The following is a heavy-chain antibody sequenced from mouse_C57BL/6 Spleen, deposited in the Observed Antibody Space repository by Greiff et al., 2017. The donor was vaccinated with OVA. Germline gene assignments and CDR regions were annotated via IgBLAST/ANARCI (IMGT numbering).Heavy chain of an antibody. V-gene: IGHV2-2*01. D-gene: IGHD2-3*01. J-gene: IGHJ3*01. CDR2: IWSGGST. CDR3: ARNRDGYYPAWFAY. Sequence: VQLQQSGPGLVQPSQSLSITCTVSGFSLTSYGVHWVRQSPGKGLEWLGVIWSGGSTDYNAAFISRLSISKDNSKSQVFFKMNSLQADDTAIYYCARNRDGYYPAWFAYWGQGTLVTVSA. CDR1: GFSLTSYG.